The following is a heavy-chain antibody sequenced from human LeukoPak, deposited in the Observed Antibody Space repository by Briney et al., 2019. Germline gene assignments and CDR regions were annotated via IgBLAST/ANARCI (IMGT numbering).Heavy chain of an antibody. CDR3: AFAYCGGDCYEGAFDI. J-gene: IGHJ3*02. CDR2: INHSGST. CDR1: GGSFTGYY. D-gene: IGHD2-21*02. V-gene: IGHV4-34*01. Sequence: PPETLSLTCALSGGSFTGYYWSWVPQPPGQGLEWSGEINHSGSTNYNPSPPSRAAISVYTSKNKFPLKLSSGTAADTAVYYCAFAYCGGDCYEGAFDIWGQGTMVTVSS.